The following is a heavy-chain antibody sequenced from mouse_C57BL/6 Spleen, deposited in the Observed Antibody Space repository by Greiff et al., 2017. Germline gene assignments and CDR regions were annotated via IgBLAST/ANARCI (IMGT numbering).Heavy chain of an antibody. Sequence: EVKLVESVAELVRPGASVKLSCTASGFNIKNTYMHWVKQRPEQGLEWIGRIDPANGNTKYAPKFQGKATITADTSSNTAYLQLSILTAEDTAIYYCAMSPSDYCGSETWFAYWGQGTLVTVSA. V-gene: IGHV14-3*01. CDR1: GFNIKNTY. CDR2: IDPANGNT. D-gene: IGHD1-1*01. J-gene: IGHJ3*01. CDR3: AMSPSDYCGSETWFAY.